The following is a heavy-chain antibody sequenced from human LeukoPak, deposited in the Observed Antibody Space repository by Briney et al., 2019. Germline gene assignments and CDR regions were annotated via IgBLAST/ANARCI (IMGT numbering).Heavy chain of an antibody. Sequence: SVKVSCKASGGTFSSYAISWVRQAPGQGLEWMGGIIPIFGTANYAQKFQGRVTITADESTSTAYMELSSLRSEDTAVYYCARINGRYCSGTSGYAGGFDYWGQGTLVTVSS. CDR1: GGTFSSYA. D-gene: IGHD2-2*01. CDR3: ARINGRYCSGTSGYAGGFDY. V-gene: IGHV1-69*01. J-gene: IGHJ4*02. CDR2: IIPIFGTA.